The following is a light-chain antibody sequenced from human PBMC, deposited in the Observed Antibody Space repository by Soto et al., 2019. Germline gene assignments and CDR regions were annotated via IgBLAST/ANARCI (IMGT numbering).Light chain of an antibody. CDR2: DVT. V-gene: IGLV2-14*01. Sequence: QSVLTQPASVSGSPGQSITISCTGTSSDVGGYNYVPWYQQHPVKAPKLMIYDVTNRPSGVSDRFSGSKSGNTASLTISGLQAEDEADYSCSSYTSRRTPDVFGTGTKVTVL. CDR1: SSDVGGYNY. J-gene: IGLJ1*01. CDR3: SSYTSRRTPDV.